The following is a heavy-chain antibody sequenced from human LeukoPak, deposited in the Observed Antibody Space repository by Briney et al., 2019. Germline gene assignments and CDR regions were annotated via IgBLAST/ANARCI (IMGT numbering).Heavy chain of an antibody. J-gene: IGHJ4*02. CDR2: IYSGGST. D-gene: IGHD3-3*01. Sequence: GGSLRLSCAASGFTVSSNYMSWVRQAPGKGLEWVSVIYSGGSTYYADSVKGRFTISRDNSKNTLYLQMNSLRAEDTAVYYCAKVHAFRSGPLTSWGQGTLVTVSS. CDR3: AKVHAFRSGPLTS. V-gene: IGHV3-53*01. CDR1: GFTVSSNY.